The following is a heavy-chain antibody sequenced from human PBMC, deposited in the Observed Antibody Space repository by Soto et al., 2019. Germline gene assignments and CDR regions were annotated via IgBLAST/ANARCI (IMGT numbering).Heavy chain of an antibody. CDR2: MNPNSGNT. V-gene: IGHV1-8*01. Sequence: QVQLVQSGAEVKKPGASVKVSCKASGYTFTSYDINWVRQATGQGLEWMGWMNPNSGNTGYAQKFQGRVTMTRNTPISTAYMELSSLGAEDTAVYYCASGQYSYYYYIDFWCIGTPVTLAS. J-gene: IGHJ6*03. D-gene: IGHD5-18*01. CDR3: ASGQYSYYYYIDF. CDR1: GYTFTSYD.